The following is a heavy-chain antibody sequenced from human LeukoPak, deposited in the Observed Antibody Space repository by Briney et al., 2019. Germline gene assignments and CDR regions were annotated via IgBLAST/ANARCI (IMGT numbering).Heavy chain of an antibody. Sequence: PSETLSLTCTVSGGSTSNYYWSWIRQPAGRGLEWIGRIYTTGNSSYRPSLKSRVSMVVDTSKNQFSLELTSVTAADTAVYYCARYSAYRGAFDFWGQGILVTVSS. CDR2: IYTTGNS. J-gene: IGHJ4*02. V-gene: IGHV4-4*07. CDR3: ARYSAYRGAFDF. D-gene: IGHD2-21*01. CDR1: GGSTSNYY.